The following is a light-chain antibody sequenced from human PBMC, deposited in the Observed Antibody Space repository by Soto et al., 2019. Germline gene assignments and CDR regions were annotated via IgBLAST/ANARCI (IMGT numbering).Light chain of an antibody. CDR1: SSDVGGYHY. Sequence: QSALTQPASVSGSPGQSITISCTGTSSDVGGYHYVSWYQQHPGKTPNLMIYDVRNRPSGVSNRFSGSKSGNTASLTISGLQAEGEADYYCSSYTSSSTLYVFGTGTKVTVL. J-gene: IGLJ1*01. CDR2: DVR. CDR3: SSYTSSSTLYV. V-gene: IGLV2-14*01.